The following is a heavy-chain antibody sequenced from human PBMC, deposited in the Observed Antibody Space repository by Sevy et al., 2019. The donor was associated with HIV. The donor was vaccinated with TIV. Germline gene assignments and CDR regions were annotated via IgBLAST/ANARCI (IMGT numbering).Heavy chain of an antibody. CDR2: INQDGSGR. V-gene: IGHV3-7*01. J-gene: IGHJ4*02. CDR1: GFTFSRHW. CDR3: ARRGDFDDSSAKGDFDY. Sequence: GGSLRLSCVASGFTFSRHWMSWVRQAPGKGLEWVSNINQDGSGRYYVDSVKGRFTISRENANNSLYLQMTSLRVEDTAECLCARRGDFDDSSAKGDFDYWGQGTLVTVSS. D-gene: IGHD3-22*01.